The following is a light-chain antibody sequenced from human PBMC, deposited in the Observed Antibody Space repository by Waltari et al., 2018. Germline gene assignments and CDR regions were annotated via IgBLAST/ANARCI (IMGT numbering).Light chain of an antibody. V-gene: IGLV1-47*01. Sequence: QSVLTQPPSASGTPGQRVTTSCSGSRSNIGHNYVHWYQQLPGTAPKLLIYRNEQRPSGVPARFSGSKSGTSASLAISGLRSEDEADYYCAVWDDSLSGRVFGGGTKVTVL. CDR2: RNE. CDR3: AVWDDSLSGRV. CDR1: RSNIGHNY. J-gene: IGLJ3*02.